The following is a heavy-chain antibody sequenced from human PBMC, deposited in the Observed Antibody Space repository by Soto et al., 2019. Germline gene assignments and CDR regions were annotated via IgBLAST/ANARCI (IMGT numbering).Heavy chain of an antibody. J-gene: IGHJ3*02. Sequence: GGSLRLSCTASGFTFDNYAMHWVRQAPGKGLEWVSGISWKSGSIAYADSVKGRFTISRDNAKNSLYLQMNSLRAEDMALYYCVKEFSDAFDIWGQGTMVTVSS. CDR3: VKEFSDAFDI. V-gene: IGHV3-9*03. CDR1: GFTFDNYA. CDR2: ISWKSGSI.